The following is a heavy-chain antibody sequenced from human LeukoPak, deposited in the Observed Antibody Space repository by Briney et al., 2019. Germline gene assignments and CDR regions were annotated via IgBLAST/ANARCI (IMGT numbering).Heavy chain of an antibody. CDR3: GRGWLKTGIEY. Sequence: SQTLSLTCGISGDSVSGNSGTWTWIRQSPSRGLEWLGRTYYKSKWYNDYAVSVKSRITINPDTSNNQFSLQLDSVSPEDTAVYFCGRGWLKTGIEYWGQGTLVTVSS. CDR1: GDSVSGNSGT. D-gene: IGHD5-12*01. V-gene: IGHV6-1*01. CDR2: TYYKSKWYN. J-gene: IGHJ4*02.